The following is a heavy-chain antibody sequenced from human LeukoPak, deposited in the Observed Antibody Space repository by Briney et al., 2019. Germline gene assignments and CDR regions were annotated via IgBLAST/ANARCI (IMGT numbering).Heavy chain of an antibody. Sequence: SETPSLTCTVSGCSISTNNHYWGWIRQPPGKGLEWIGNIYYSGSTDYNPSLKSRVTISVDTSENHFSLKVTSVTAADTAVYYCARWRQGYNSVDVFAIWGQGVMVTVSS. J-gene: IGHJ3*02. CDR2: IYYSGST. D-gene: IGHD5-24*01. CDR1: GCSISTNNHY. CDR3: ARWRQGYNSVDVFAI. V-gene: IGHV4-39*01.